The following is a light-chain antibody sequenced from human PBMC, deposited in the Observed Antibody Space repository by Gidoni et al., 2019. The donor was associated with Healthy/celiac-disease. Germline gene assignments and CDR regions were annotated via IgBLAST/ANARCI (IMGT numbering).Light chain of an antibody. CDR1: QSVSSN. J-gene: IGKJ5*01. CDR3: QQYNNWPPPIT. Sequence: EIVMTQSPATLSVSPGERATLSCRASQSVSSNLAWYQQKPGQAPRLLIYGASTRATGIPARFSGSGSGTEFTLTISSLQSEDFAVYYCQQYNNWPPPITFXQGTRLEIK. V-gene: IGKV3-15*01. CDR2: GAS.